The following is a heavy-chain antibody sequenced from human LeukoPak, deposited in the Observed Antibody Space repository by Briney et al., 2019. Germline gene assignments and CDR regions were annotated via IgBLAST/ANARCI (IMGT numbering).Heavy chain of an antibody. CDR2: IYYSGST. V-gene: IGHV4-59*01. CDR1: GGSISSYY. D-gene: IGHD5-24*01. CDR3: ARARDGYNYGY. J-gene: IGHJ4*02. Sequence: SETLSLTCTVSGGSISSYYWSWIRQPPGKRLEWIGYIYYSGSTNYNPSLKSRVTISADTSKNQFSLKLSSVTAADTAVYYCARARDGYNYGYWGQGTLVTVSS.